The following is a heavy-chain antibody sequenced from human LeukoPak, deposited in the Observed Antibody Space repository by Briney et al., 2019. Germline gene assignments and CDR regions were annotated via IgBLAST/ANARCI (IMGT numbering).Heavy chain of an antibody. CDR3: ARDPYSSGVNLFDP. CDR2: IWYDGSNK. Sequence: GRSLRLSCAASGFTFSSYGMHWVRQAPVKGLEWVAVIWYDGSNKYYADSVKGRFTISRDNSKNTLYLQMNSLRAEDTAVYYCARDPYSSGVNLFDPWGQGTLVTVSS. CDR1: GFTFSSYG. V-gene: IGHV3-33*01. J-gene: IGHJ5*02. D-gene: IGHD6-25*01.